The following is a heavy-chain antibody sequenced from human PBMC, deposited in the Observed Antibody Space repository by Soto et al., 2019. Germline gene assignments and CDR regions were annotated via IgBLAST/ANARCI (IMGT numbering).Heavy chain of an antibody. CDR3: ARTHWQPDYLEGFDY. CDR1: GHTXNSHG. CDR2: ISAYNGDT. J-gene: IGHJ4*02. V-gene: IGHV1-18*04. D-gene: IGHD1-1*01. Sequence: SXKVSYKTSGHTXNSHGIRLVRWAPGRGLEWMGWISAYNGDTKYAQRVQDIVSMTTDTSTATAYIELRSMRFDYTSIYFCARTHWQPDYLEGFDYWGQGTLVTVS.